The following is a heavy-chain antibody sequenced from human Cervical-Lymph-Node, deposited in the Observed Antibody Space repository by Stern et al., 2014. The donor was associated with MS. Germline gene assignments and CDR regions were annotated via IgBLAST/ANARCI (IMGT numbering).Heavy chain of an antibody. V-gene: IGHV1-46*01. Sequence: VQLVQSGAEVKKPGASVEVSCKASGYTFTSHYMHWVRQAPGQGLEWVGIIIPSGDTSSYAHKFQVRFTMTRDTSTSTGDMELSSLRSEDTALYYFASGTGNKRPTGNYWGQGTLVTVSS. CDR3: ASGTGNKRPTGNY. CDR2: IIPSGDTS. J-gene: IGHJ4*02. D-gene: IGHD3/OR15-3a*01. CDR1: GYTFTSHY.